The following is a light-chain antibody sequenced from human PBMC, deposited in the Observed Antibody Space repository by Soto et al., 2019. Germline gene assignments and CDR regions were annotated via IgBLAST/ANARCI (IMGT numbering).Light chain of an antibody. CDR3: QQYVSWT. V-gene: IGKV3-20*01. CDR2: GTS. Sequence: IVLTPSPGTLSVSPGERATLSCRASPTISSNYLAWYPQKPGQAPSLLIYGTSSRATGIPDRFSGSGSGTDFTLTISRLEPEDSAIYYCQQYVSWTFGQGTKVEIK. CDR1: PTISSNY. J-gene: IGKJ1*01.